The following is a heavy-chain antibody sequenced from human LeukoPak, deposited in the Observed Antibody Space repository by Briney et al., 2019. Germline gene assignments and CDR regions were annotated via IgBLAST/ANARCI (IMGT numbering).Heavy chain of an antibody. Sequence: SRTLSLTCAISGDSVSSNSVTWNWIRQSPSRGLEGLGRTYYRTTWYNDYAVSVRGRITVNPDTSKNQFSLHLNSVTPEDAAVYYCARRLTQYDCFDPWGQGILVTVSS. CDR2: TYYRTTWYN. J-gene: IGHJ5*02. D-gene: IGHD2-2*01. CDR1: GDSVSSNSVT. CDR3: ARRLTQYDCFDP. V-gene: IGHV6-1*01.